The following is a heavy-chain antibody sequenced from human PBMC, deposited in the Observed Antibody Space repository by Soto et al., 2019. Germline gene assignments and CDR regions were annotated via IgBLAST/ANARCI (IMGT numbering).Heavy chain of an antibody. Sequence: EAGPTPVNPTQTLTLTCTFSGFSLSTSGGGVGWIRQPPGKALEWLALIYWDGDKRYSPSLKSRLTITKDTPKNQVVLTMTNMDPVDTATFYCAHTLTLVGASTNWFDPWGQGTLVTVSS. V-gene: IGHV2-5*02. J-gene: IGHJ5*02. CDR2: IYWDGDK. CDR1: GFSLSTSGGG. D-gene: IGHD1-26*01. CDR3: AHTLTLVGASTNWFDP.